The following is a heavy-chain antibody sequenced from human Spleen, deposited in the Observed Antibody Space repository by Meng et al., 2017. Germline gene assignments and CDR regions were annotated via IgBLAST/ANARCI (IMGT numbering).Heavy chain of an antibody. Sequence: QVQLQESGPGLVEPSQTLSLTCTVSGASISTNNYWGWIRQPPGKGLEWIGSIHYSGTTYHNPSLWGRVTISADTSKNQFSLKLSSVTAADTAVYYCAKHGVWLIWVANWGQGTLVTVSS. CDR3: AKHGVWLIWVAN. CDR1: GASISTNNY. J-gene: IGHJ4*02. CDR2: IHYSGTT. D-gene: IGHD6-19*01. V-gene: IGHV4-39*01.